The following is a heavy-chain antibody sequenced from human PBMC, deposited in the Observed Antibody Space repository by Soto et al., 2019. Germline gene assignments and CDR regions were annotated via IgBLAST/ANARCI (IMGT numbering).Heavy chain of an antibody. D-gene: IGHD3-10*01. CDR1: GFTFSNYW. CDR3: ARGSWAFAGAFDI. J-gene: IGHJ3*02. CDR2: IKQHGSEK. Sequence: GGSLRLSCAASGFTFSNYWMSWVRQAPGKGLEWVANIKQHGSEKYYVDSVKGRFTISRDNAKNSLYLQMNSLRAEDTAVYYCARGSWAFAGAFDIWGKGTMVTVSS. V-gene: IGHV3-7*01.